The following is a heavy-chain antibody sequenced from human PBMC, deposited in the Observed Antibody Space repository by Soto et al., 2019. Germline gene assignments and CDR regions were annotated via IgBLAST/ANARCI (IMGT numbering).Heavy chain of an antibody. V-gene: IGHV3-23*01. Sequence: LRLSCAASGFTFSSFGMTWVRQAPGKGLEWVSLISDSGGGTDYADSVKGRFTISRDNSKNTLYLQMNSLRAEDTAVYYCAKSSLGDYYGPDVWGQGTTVTVSS. CDR3: AKSSLGDYYGPDV. D-gene: IGHD6-6*01. J-gene: IGHJ6*02. CDR1: GFTFSSFG. CDR2: ISDSGGGT.